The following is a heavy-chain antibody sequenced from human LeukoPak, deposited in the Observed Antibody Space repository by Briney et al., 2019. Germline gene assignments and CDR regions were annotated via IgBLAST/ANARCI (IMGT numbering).Heavy chain of an antibody. J-gene: IGHJ4*02. D-gene: IGHD1-20*01. CDR1: GHSISSGYY. CDR2: IYHSGST. Sequence: PSETLSLTCTVSGHSISSGYYWGWIRQPPGKGLEWIGSIYHSGSTYYNPSLKSRVTISVDTSKNQFSLKLSSVTAADTAVYYCARVLTGTGEVNYWGQGTLVTVSS. V-gene: IGHV4-38-2*02. CDR3: ARVLTGTGEVNY.